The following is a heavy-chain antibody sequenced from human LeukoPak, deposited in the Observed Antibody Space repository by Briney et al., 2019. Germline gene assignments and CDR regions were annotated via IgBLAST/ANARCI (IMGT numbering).Heavy chain of an antibody. CDR3: ARGVHVRVYDSNPHYGHY. V-gene: IGHV1-46*01. J-gene: IGHJ4*01. CDR2: INPSTGST. CDR1: GYTFTGYY. D-gene: IGHD3-22*01. Sequence: ASVKVSCKASGYTFTGYYMHWVRQAPGQGLEWMGIINPSTGSTSYSQKFQGRVTMTRDMSTSTVYMELSSLRSEDTAFYYCARGVHVRVYDSNPHYGHYWGHGTLVTVSS.